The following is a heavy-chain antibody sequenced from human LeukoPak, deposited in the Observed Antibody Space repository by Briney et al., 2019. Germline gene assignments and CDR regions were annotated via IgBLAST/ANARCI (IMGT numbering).Heavy chain of an antibody. V-gene: IGHV3-53*01. CDR3: ATGPVTI. Sequence: PGGFLRLSCAASWFFVNSNYMRWVRQAPGEGLEWVSVINSGGNTYYADSVKGRFTISRDNSKNTLYLQMNSLRAEDTAVYYCATGPVTIWGQGTLVTVSP. CDR1: WFFVNSNY. D-gene: IGHD4-17*01. J-gene: IGHJ4*02. CDR2: INSGGNT.